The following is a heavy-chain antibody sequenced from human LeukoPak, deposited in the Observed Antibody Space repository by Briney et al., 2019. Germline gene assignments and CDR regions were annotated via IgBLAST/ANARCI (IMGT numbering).Heavy chain of an antibody. V-gene: IGHV3-30*04. Sequence: PGGSLRLSCAASGFTFSSYVMHWVRQAPGKGLEWVAIISYDGSNEYYADSVKGRFTISRDNAKNSLYLQMNSLRAEDTAVYYCARVARGIAVWTFDYWGQGTLVTVSS. CDR3: ARVARGIAVWTFDY. J-gene: IGHJ4*02. CDR1: GFTFSSYV. D-gene: IGHD6-19*01. CDR2: ISYDGSNE.